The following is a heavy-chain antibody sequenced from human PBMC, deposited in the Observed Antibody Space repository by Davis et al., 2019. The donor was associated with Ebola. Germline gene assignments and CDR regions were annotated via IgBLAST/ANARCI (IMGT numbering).Heavy chain of an antibody. V-gene: IGHV4-34*01. CDR2: INHGGST. CDR3: ASDSSSYAAEIYYYYGMDV. D-gene: IGHD6-6*01. CDR1: GGSFSGYY. J-gene: IGHJ6*04. Sequence: SETLSLTCAVYGGSFSGYYWTWIRQPPGKGLEWIGEINHGGSTNYNPSLKSRVTISVDTSKNQFSLKLSSVTAADTAVYYCASDSSSYAAEIYYYYGMDVWGKGTTVTVSS.